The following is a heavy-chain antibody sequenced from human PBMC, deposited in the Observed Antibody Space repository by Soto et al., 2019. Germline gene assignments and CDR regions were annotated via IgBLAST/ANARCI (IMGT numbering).Heavy chain of an antibody. Sequence: EPRKVSGKGSRCSFTNYWISWVRQMPGKGLEWMGRIDPSDSYTNYSPSFQGHVTISADKSISTAYLQWSSLKASDTAMYYCARHRITMVRGAGYYYGMDVWGQGTTVTVSS. CDR3: ARHRITMVRGAGYYYGMDV. CDR1: RCSFTNYW. CDR2: IDPSDSYT. V-gene: IGHV5-10-1*01. J-gene: IGHJ6*02. D-gene: IGHD3-10*01.